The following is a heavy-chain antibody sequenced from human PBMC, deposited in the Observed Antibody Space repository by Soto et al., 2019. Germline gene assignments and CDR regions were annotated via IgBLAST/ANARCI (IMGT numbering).Heavy chain of an antibody. CDR3: ARNELLDYYDSSGYYFDY. CDR1: GGTFSSYA. CDR2: IIPIFGTA. V-gene: IGHV1-69*06. Sequence: SVKVSCKASGGTFSSYAISWVRQAPGQGLEWMGGIIPIFGTANYAQKFQGRVTITADKSTSTAYMELSSLRSEDTAVYYCARNELLDYYDSSGYYFDYWGQGTLVTVSS. D-gene: IGHD3-22*01. J-gene: IGHJ4*02.